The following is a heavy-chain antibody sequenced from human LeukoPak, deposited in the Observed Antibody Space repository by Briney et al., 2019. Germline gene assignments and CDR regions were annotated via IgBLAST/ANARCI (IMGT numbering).Heavy chain of an antibody. J-gene: IGHJ4*02. CDR2: IYTSEST. CDR1: GGSISTYY. Sequence: MASETLSLICTVSGGSISTYYWSWIRQPPGKGLGWIVYIYTSESTNYNPSLKSRVTISVDTSKNQFSLMLSSVTAADTAFYYCARRRTTGTTGYFDYWGRGILVTVSS. CDR3: ARRRTTGTTGYFDY. V-gene: IGHV4-4*09. D-gene: IGHD1-1*01.